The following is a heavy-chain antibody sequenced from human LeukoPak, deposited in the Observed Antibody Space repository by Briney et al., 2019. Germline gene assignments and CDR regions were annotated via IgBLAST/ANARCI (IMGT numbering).Heavy chain of an antibody. CDR1: GFSFNIYW. Sequence: GGSLRLSCEASGFSFNIYWMSWVRHAPGMGLEWVANIKQDGFEKHYVDSVKGRFTISRDNAKNSLHLQMNSLRGEDTAVYYCARQRDSFEWTDFDYWGQGVLVTVSS. J-gene: IGHJ4*02. CDR3: ARQRDSFEWTDFDY. CDR2: IKQDGFEK. D-gene: IGHD3-3*01. V-gene: IGHV3-7*01.